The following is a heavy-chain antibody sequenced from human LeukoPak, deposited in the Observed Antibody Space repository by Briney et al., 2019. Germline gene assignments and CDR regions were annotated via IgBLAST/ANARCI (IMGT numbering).Heavy chain of an antibody. V-gene: IGHV3-23*01. Sequence: GGSLRLSCAASGFTFRSYAMSWVRQAPGKGLEWVSGISGSGDTTYSADSVKGRFTISRDNSKNTLYLQMNSLRAEDTAVYYCTRTYSGTYYDYWGQGTLVTVSS. CDR2: ISGSGDTT. J-gene: IGHJ4*02. D-gene: IGHD1-26*01. CDR1: GFTFRSYA. CDR3: TRTYSGTYYDY.